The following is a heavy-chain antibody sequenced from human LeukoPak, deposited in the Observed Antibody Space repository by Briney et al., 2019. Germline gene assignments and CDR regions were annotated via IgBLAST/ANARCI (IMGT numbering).Heavy chain of an antibody. CDR2: LSGSGYNT. CDR1: GFTFSSHA. CDR3: AKVGIGIVPAANYFDS. V-gene: IGHV3-23*01. D-gene: IGHD2-2*01. J-gene: IGHJ4*02. Sequence: AGGSLRLSCAASGFTFSSHALSWVRQAPGKGLEWVSSLSGSGYNTYYADSVKGRFTISRDNSKNTVYLQMNSLRAEDTAVYYCAKVGIGIVPAANYFDSWGQGTLVTVSS.